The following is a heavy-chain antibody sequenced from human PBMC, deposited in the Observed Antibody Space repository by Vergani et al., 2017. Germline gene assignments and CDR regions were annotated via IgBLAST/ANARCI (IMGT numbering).Heavy chain of an antibody. CDR1: GFTFSDYY. J-gene: IGHJ6*03. V-gene: IGHV3-11*06. CDR3: ARAPGRELNRYYYYYMDV. Sequence: QVQLVESGGGLVKPGGSLRLSCAASGFTFSDYYMSWIRQAPGKGLEWVSYISSSSSYTNYADSVKGRFTISRDNAKNSMYLQMNSLRAEDTAVYYCARAPGRELNRYYYYYMDVWGKGTTVTVSS. CDR2: ISSSSSYT. D-gene: IGHD1-26*01.